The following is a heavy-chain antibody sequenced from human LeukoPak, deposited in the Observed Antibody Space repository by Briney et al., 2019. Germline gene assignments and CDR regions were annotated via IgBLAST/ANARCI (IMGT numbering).Heavy chain of an antibody. D-gene: IGHD3-22*01. V-gene: IGHV4-34*01. J-gene: IGHJ4*02. CDR3: ARATRYYYDSSGYYPFHFDY. CDR2: INHSGST. CDR1: GGSFSGYY. Sequence: PSETLSLTCAVYGGSFSGYYWSWIRQPPGKGLEWIGEINHSGSTNYNPSLKSRVTISVDTSKNQFSLKLSSVTAADTAVYYCARATRYYYDSSGYYPFHFDYWGQGTLVTVSS.